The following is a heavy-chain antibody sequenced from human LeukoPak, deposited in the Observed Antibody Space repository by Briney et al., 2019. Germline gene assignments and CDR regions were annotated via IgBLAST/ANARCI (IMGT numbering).Heavy chain of an antibody. V-gene: IGHV4-59*01. Sequence: SETLSLTCTVSGGSISSYYWSWIRQPPGKGLEWIGYIYYSGSTNYNPSLKSRVTISVDTSKNQFSLKLSSVTAADTAVYYCARARPHDAFDIWGQGTMVTVSS. CDR2: IYYSGST. CDR1: GGSISSYY. J-gene: IGHJ3*02. CDR3: ARARPHDAFDI.